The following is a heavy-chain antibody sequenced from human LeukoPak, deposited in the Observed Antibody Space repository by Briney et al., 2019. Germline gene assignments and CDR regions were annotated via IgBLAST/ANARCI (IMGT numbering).Heavy chain of an antibody. CDR3: ARDVGGAMFDY. Sequence: GGSLRLSCAASGFIFKNYGMHWLRQVPGKGLEWLAFIRYDGSNKYYADSVKGRFTISRDNSKNSLYMQMNSLRAEDTAIYYCARDVGGAMFDYWGQGTLVTVSS. CDR2: IRYDGSNK. CDR1: GFIFKNYG. J-gene: IGHJ4*02. V-gene: IGHV3-30*02. D-gene: IGHD1-26*01.